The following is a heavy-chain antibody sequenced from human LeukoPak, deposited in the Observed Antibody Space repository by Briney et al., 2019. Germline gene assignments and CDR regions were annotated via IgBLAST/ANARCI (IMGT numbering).Heavy chain of an antibody. J-gene: IGHJ4*02. CDR3: AAEGQWSLLHYFDS. CDR2: FDPEDAEV. V-gene: IGHV1-24*01. D-gene: IGHD3-22*01. Sequence: GASVKVSCKVSGNTLTDLSIHWVRQAPEKGLDWMGGFDPEDAEVIYAEKFQDRVTMTEDPSTDTAYLELSSLRSEDTAVYYCAAEGQWSLLHYFDSWGQGTLVTVSS. CDR1: GNTLTDLS.